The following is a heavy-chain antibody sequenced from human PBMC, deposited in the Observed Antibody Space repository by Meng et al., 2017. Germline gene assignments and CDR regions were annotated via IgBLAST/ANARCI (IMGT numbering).Heavy chain of an antibody. CDR1: GFTFDDYA. D-gene: IGHD1-26*01. CDR3: AKALSGAYRPTDAFDV. J-gene: IGHJ3*01. Sequence: SLKISCAASGFTFDDYAMHWVRQAPGKGLEWISGISWNSGSTGYAGSVTGRFTISRDNANNSLFLQMNSLRTEDMALYYCAKALSGAYRPTDAFDVWGQGKRV. CDR2: ISWNSGST. V-gene: IGHV3-9*03.